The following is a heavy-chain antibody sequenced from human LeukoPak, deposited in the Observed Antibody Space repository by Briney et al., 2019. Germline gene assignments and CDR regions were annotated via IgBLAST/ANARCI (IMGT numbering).Heavy chain of an antibody. CDR1: GGSISSSNW. Sequence: PSGTLSLTCAVSGGSISSSNWWSWVRQPPGKRLEWVGESNDSGGTNYNPSLKSRVTISADKSKNQVSLKLTSVTAADTAVYYCARLSVIVGAALEYYYYYMDVWGQGTTVTVSS. CDR3: ARLSVIVGAALEYYYYYMDV. CDR2: SNDSGGT. V-gene: IGHV4-4*02. J-gene: IGHJ6*03. D-gene: IGHD1-26*01.